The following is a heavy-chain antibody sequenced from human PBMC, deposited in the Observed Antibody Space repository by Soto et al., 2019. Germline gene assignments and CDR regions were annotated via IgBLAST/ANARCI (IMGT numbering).Heavy chain of an antibody. CDR1: GYTFTSCG. CDR2: ISAYNGNT. V-gene: IGHV1-18*01. CDR3: ARDWCYADDTGFDY. D-gene: IGHD2-15*01. Sequence: ASVKVSCKASGYTFTSCGISWVRQAPGQGLEWMGWISAYNGNTNYAQKLRGRVTMTTDTSTSTAYMELRSLRSDDTAVYYCARDWCYADDTGFDYWGQGTLVTVSS. J-gene: IGHJ4*02.